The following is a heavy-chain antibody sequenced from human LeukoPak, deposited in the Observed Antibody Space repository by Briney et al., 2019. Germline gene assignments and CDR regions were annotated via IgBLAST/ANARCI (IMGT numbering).Heavy chain of an antibody. D-gene: IGHD3-16*01. CDR3: VRGDTRDY. V-gene: IGHV3-21*01. Sequence: PGGSLRLSCAASGFTFSDSTMNWVRQASGKGLEWVASINSAGTTTHYADSVKGRLTISRDNARNSLYPQLNSLRGEDTAVYYCVRGDTRDYWGQGTLITVSS. J-gene: IGHJ4*02. CDR1: GFTFSDST. CDR2: INSAGTTT.